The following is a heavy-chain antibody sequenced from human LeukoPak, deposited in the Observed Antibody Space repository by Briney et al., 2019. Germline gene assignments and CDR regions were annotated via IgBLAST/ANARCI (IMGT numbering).Heavy chain of an antibody. J-gene: IGHJ4*02. Sequence: GGSLRLSCAASSFTFSSNPMAWVRQAPGKGLEWVSLISGSRDKTYYADSVKGRFTISRDNSKNTLYLQMSSLRVEDTAVYYCAKERQTTTAFDSWGQGTLVTVSS. D-gene: IGHD4-17*01. V-gene: IGHV3-23*01. CDR3: AKERQTTTAFDS. CDR2: ISGSRDKT. CDR1: SFTFSSNP.